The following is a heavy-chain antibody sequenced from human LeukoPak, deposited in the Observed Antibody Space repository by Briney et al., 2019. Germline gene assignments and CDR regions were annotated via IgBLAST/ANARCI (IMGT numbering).Heavy chain of an antibody. CDR3: ARGISPYYYGSGSYRYYYYMDV. CDR2: IRSKANNYAT. CDR1: GFTFSGSA. V-gene: IGHV3-73*01. J-gene: IGHJ6*03. D-gene: IGHD3-10*01. Sequence: PGGSLRLSCAASGFTFSGSAMHWVRQASGKGLEWVGRIRSKANNYATAYAASVKGRFTISRDNSKNTLYLQMNSLRAEDTAVYYCARGISPYYYGSGSYRYYYYMDVWGKGTTVTISS.